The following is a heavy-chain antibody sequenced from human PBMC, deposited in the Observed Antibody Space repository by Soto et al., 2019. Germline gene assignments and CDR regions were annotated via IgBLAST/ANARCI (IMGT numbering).Heavy chain of an antibody. CDR1: GGSFSGYY. CDR3: ARAGYQIAARSLYYMDV. Sequence: SETLSLTCAVYGGSFSGYYWSWIRQPPGKGLEWIGEINHSGSTNYNPSLKSRVTISVDTSKNQFSLKLSSVTAADTAVYYCARAGYQIAARSLYYMDVWGKGTTVTVSS. CDR2: INHSGST. D-gene: IGHD6-6*01. V-gene: IGHV4-34*01. J-gene: IGHJ6*03.